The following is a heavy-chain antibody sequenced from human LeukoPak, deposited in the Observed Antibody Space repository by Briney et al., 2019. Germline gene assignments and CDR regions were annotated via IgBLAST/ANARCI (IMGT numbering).Heavy chain of an antibody. D-gene: IGHD5-24*01. CDR3: ARHRSKWLQSSFDY. CDR1: GGSISSSSYY. V-gene: IGHV4-39*01. CDR2: IYYSGST. Sequence: SETLSLTCTVSGGSISSSSYYWGWIRQPPGKGLEWIGSIYYSGSTYYNPSLKSRVTISVDTSKNQFSLKLNSVTAADTAVYYCARHRSKWLQSSFDYWGQGTLITVSS. J-gene: IGHJ4*02.